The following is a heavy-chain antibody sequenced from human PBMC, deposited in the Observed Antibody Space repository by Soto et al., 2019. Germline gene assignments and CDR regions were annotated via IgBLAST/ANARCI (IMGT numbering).Heavy chain of an antibody. V-gene: IGHV3-33*01. CDR3: ATELNDMQAFDI. CDR1: GFTFSNYG. CDR2: PWYDGSNK. J-gene: IGHJ3*02. D-gene: IGHD1-1*01. Sequence: QVQLVESGGGVVQPGVSLKLSCVASGFTFSNYGMHWVRQAPGKGLEWVAMPWYDGSNKYYADSVKDRFTISRDNSKNTLYLQMNSLRDEDSAVYYCATELNDMQAFDIWGQGTMVAVSS.